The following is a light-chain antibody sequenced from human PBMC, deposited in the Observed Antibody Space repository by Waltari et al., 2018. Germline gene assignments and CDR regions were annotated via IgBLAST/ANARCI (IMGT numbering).Light chain of an antibody. Sequence: QSALSQPASVSGSPGQSITISCTGTSSDVGGFNYVSWYQQYPGKAPKLIIYEVINRPSGVSNRFSGSKSGNTASLTISGLQADDEADYHCSSYTSSNTVIFGGGTKLTVL. CDR2: EVI. CDR1: SSDVGGFNY. CDR3: SSYTSSNTVI. J-gene: IGLJ2*01. V-gene: IGLV2-14*03.